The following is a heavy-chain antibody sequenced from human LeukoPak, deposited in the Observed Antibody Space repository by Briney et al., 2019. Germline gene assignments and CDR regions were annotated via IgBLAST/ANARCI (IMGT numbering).Heavy chain of an antibody. CDR1: GFTFSSYS. V-gene: IGHV3-23*01. CDR3: AKDVSVVPAASYY. Sequence: GGSLRLSCAASGFTFSSYSMNWVRQAPGKGLEWVSAISGSGGSTYYADSVKGRFTISRDNSKNTLYLQMNSLRAEDTAVYYCAKDVSVVPAASYYWGQGTLVTVSS. CDR2: ISGSGGST. J-gene: IGHJ4*02. D-gene: IGHD2-2*01.